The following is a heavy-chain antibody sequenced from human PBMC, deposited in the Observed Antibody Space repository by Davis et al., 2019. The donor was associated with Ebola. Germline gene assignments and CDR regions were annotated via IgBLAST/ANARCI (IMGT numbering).Heavy chain of an antibody. V-gene: IGHV4-31*03. D-gene: IGHD3-22*01. J-gene: IGHJ6*03. Sequence: PSETLSLTCTVSGGSISRGGSYWTWIRQHPGKGLEWIGYIYYSGSTYYKPSLKSRATRSLDTSKNQFSLNLYSVTAAEMAVYYFARDLRYDSSCYDYYFYMDVWGKGTTVTGSS. CDR2: IYYSGST. CDR3: ARDLRYDSSCYDYYFYMDV. CDR1: GGSISRGGSY.